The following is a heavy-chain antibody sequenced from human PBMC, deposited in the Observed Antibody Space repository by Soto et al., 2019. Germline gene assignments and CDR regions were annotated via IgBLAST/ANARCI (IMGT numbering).Heavy chain of an antibody. Sequence: ASVKVSCKASGGTFSSYTISWVRQAPGQGLEWMGRIIPILGIANYAQKFQGRVTITADKSTSTAYMELSSLRSEDTAVYYCASSRLTRNCSGGSCYCLDYWGQGTLVTVSS. CDR2: IIPILGIA. CDR1: GGTFSSYT. J-gene: IGHJ4*02. CDR3: ASSRLTRNCSGGSCYCLDY. D-gene: IGHD2-15*01. V-gene: IGHV1-69*02.